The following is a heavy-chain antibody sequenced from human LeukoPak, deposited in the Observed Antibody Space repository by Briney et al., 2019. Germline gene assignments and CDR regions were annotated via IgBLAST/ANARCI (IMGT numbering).Heavy chain of an antibody. D-gene: IGHD1-14*01. CDR2: INADGSTA. CDR1: GFSFSSFA. J-gene: IGHJ3*01. V-gene: IGHV3-74*01. CDR3: VVVVEPPDSDGFDV. Sequence: GGSLRLSCAASGFSFSSFAMTWVRQAPGKGLVWVSLINADGSTATYADSVKGRFTISRDNARNTLSLQMNSLTIEDTAVYYCVVVVEPPDSDGFDVWGQGTMITVSS.